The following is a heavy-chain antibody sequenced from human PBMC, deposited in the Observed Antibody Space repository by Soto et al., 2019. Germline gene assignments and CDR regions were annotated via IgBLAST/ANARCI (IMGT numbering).Heavy chain of an antibody. CDR2: VYHSGST. CDR1: GDSITSGGYY. V-gene: IGHV4-31*03. D-gene: IGHD3-22*01. Sequence: SETLSLTCNVSGDSITSGGYYWSWIRQQPGKGLEWIGYVYHSGSTYYNPSLKSRITMSLDTSKNQFSLKLSSVTVADTAVYYCARPTYYYDSSGPPGYWGQGTLVTVSS. CDR3: ARPTYYYDSSGPPGY. J-gene: IGHJ4*02.